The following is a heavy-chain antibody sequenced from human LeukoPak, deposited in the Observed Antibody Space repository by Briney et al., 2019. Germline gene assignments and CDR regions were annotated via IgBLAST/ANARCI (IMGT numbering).Heavy chain of an antibody. CDR2: ISAYNGNT. Sequence: ASVKVSCTASGYTFTSYGISWVRQAPGQGLEWMGWISAYNGNTNYAQKLQGRVTMTTDTSTSTAYMELRSLRSDDTAVYYCARDRLSGYYTALDYWGQGTLVTVSS. V-gene: IGHV1-18*01. CDR3: ARDRLSGYYTALDY. D-gene: IGHD3-22*01. J-gene: IGHJ4*02. CDR1: GYTFTSYG.